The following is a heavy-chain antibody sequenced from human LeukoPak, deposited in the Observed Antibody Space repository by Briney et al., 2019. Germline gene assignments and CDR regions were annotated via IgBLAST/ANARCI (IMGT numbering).Heavy chain of an antibody. CDR3: AREVAPLYFHYGMDV. D-gene: IGHD2-21*01. J-gene: IGHJ6*01. V-gene: IGHV3-74*01. CDR2: ISGDGSIT. CDR1: GFTISGYW. Sequence: GGSLRLSCAASGFTISGYWMHWVRQAPGKGLVWVSRISGDGSITAYADSVKGRFTISRDNAKNTLYLQMNSLRAEDTAVYYCAREVAPLYFHYGMDVWGEGTTVTVSS.